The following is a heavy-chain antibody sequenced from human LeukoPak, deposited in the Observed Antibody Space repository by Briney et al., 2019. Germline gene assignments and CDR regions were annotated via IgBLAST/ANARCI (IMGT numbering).Heavy chain of an antibody. V-gene: IGHV3-23*01. D-gene: IGHD2-15*01. CDR3: AKLGSRWSYLDY. J-gene: IGHJ4*02. Sequence: GGSLRLSCAASGFTFSSYAMSWVRQAPGKGLEWVSAISGSGGSTYYADSVKGRFTISRDNSRNTLYLQMNSLRAEDTAVYYCAKLGSRWSYLDYWGQGTLVTVSS. CDR1: GFTFSSYA. CDR2: ISGSGGST.